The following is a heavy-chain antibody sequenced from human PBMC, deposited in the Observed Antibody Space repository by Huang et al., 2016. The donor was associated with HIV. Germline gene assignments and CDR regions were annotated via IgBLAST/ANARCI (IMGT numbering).Heavy chain of an antibody. J-gene: IGHJ3*02. V-gene: IGHV1-18*01. D-gene: IGHD3-22*01. Sequence: QIQLMQSGPELKQPGASVKVSCKASGYTFTSYGITWVRQAPGQGPEWMGGISACRGETEYGQKFQGRVTLTTDTSTNIAYMELRSLRSDDTGKYYCARDPKYHRIGYYRQRRGIDIWGQGTMVIVSS. CDR1: GYTFTSYG. CDR3: ARDPKYHRIGYYRQRRGIDI. CDR2: ISACRGET.